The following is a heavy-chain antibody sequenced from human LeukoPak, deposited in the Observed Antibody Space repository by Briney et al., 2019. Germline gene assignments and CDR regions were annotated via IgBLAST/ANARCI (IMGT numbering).Heavy chain of an antibody. D-gene: IGHD3-3*01. J-gene: IGHJ5*02. V-gene: IGHV1-2*06. Sequence: ASVKVSCKASGYTFTGYYMHWVRQAPGQGLEWMGRVNPNSGGTNYAQKFQGRVTMTRDTSISTACMELSRLRSDDTAVYYCARDQGRITIFGADNWFDPWGQGTLVTVSS. CDR3: ARDQGRITIFGADNWFDP. CDR2: VNPNSGGT. CDR1: GYTFTGYY.